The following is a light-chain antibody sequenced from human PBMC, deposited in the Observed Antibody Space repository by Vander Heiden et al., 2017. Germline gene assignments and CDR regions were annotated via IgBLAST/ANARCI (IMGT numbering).Light chain of an antibody. CDR1: KLGDTS. J-gene: IGLJ2*01. CDR2: KDS. V-gene: IGLV3-1*01. Sequence: SYELTQPPSVSVSPAQTASITCSGDKLGDTSACWYPQKPGQSRVLVIYKDSKRPSGTPERFSGSNSGNTATLTIRGTQARDEDDYYCQAWDSSTVVFGGGTKLTVL. CDR3: QAWDSSTVV.